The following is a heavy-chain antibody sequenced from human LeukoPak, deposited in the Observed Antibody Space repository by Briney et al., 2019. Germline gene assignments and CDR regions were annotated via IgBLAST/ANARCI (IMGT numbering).Heavy chain of an antibody. D-gene: IGHD3-16*01. J-gene: IGHJ6*02. V-gene: IGHV4-59*01. CDR1: GGSISSYY. CDR3: ARADLGLYYYGMDV. Sequence: NPSETLSLTCTVSGGSISSYYWSWIRQPPGKGLEWIGYISYSGSTNYSPPLKSRVTISLDTSKKQFSLKLSSVIAADTAVYYCARADLGLYYYGMDVWGRGTTVTVSS. CDR2: ISYSGST.